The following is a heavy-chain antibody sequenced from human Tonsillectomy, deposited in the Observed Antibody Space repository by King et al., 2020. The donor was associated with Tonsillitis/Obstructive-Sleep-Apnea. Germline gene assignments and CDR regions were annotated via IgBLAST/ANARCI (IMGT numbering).Heavy chain of an antibody. CDR1: GFTFSSYS. J-gene: IGHJ4*02. CDR2: ISSSSSYI. D-gene: IGHD4-23*01. Sequence: VQLVESGGGLVKPGGSLRLSCAASGFTFSSYSMNWVRQAPGKGLEWVSSISSSSSYIYHADSVKGRFTISRDNAKNSLYLQMNSLRAEDTAVYYCASGRGGNSEREPVDYWGQGTVVTVSS. CDR3: ASGRGGNSEREPVDY. V-gene: IGHV3-21*01.